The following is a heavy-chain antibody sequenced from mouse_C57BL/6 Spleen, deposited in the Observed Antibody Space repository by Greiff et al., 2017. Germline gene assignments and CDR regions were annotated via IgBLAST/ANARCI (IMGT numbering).Heavy chain of an antibody. J-gene: IGHJ3*01. D-gene: IGHD2-4*01. V-gene: IGHV1-26*01. CDR2: INPNNGGT. CDR3: ARSGGLRAWFAY. Sequence: KQSHGKSLEWIGDINPNNGGTSYNQKFKGKATLTVDKSSSTAYMELRSLTSEDSAVYYCARSGGLRAWFAYWGQGTLVTVSA.